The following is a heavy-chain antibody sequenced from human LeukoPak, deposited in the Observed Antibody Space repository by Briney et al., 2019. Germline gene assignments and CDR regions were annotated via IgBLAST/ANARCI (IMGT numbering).Heavy chain of an antibody. J-gene: IGHJ3*02. V-gene: IGHV3-13*01. Sequence: GGSLRLSCAASGFTFSSYWMHWVRQAPGKGLVWVSAIGTAGDTYYPGSVKGRFTISRENAKNSLYLQMNSLRAGDTAVYYCARVLRSNAFDIWGQGTMVTVSS. CDR2: IGTAGDT. CDR1: GFTFSSYW. CDR3: ARVLRSNAFDI.